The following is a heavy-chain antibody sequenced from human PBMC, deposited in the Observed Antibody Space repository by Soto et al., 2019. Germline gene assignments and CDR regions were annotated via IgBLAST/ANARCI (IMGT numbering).Heavy chain of an antibody. Sequence: QVQLVQSGAEVKKPGSSVKVSCKASGGTFSSYTISWVRQAPGQGLEWMGRIIPILGIANYAQKFQDRVTITADKSTSTAYMELSSLRSEDTAVYYCARGELPRHDAFDIWGQGTMVTVSS. J-gene: IGHJ3*02. CDR1: GGTFSSYT. CDR2: IIPILGIA. CDR3: ARGELPRHDAFDI. V-gene: IGHV1-69*02. D-gene: IGHD1-26*01.